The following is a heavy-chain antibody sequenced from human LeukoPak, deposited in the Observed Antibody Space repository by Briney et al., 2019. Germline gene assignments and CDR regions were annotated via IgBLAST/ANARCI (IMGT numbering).Heavy chain of an antibody. V-gene: IGHV4-38-2*02. CDR2: ISHSGIT. CDR1: GYSISSGYY. CDR3: VRDPWEDSRDDSLGY. Sequence: PSETLSLTCSVSGYSISSGYYWGWIRQPPGKGLEWVGSISHSGITFFNPSLKSRVTMSVDASTNQFSLRLNSVTAADTAVYYYVRDPWEDSRDDSLGYWGQGTLVTVSS. D-gene: IGHD3-22*01. J-gene: IGHJ4*02.